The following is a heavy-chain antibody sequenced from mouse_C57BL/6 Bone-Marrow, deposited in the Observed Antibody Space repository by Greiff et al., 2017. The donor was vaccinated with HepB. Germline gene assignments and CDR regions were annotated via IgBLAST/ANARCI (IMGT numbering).Heavy chain of an antibody. V-gene: IGHV2-5*01. CDR1: GFSLTSYG. CDR3: AKRYDGYSDY. CDR2: VWRGGST. J-gene: IGHJ2*01. Sequence: VQLQQSGPGLVQPSHSLSITCTVSGFSLTSYGVHWVRQSPGKGLEWLGVVWRGGSTNYNAAFMSRLSITKDNSKSQVFFKMSSLQADDTAIYYCAKRYDGYSDYWGQGTTLTVSS. D-gene: IGHD2-3*01.